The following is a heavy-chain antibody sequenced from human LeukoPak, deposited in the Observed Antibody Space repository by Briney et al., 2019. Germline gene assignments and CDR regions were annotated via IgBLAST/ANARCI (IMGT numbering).Heavy chain of an antibody. V-gene: IGHV5-51*01. CDR2: IYPGDSDT. CDR1: GYSFSSYW. CDR3: VRRDYGYKPYDS. J-gene: IGHJ4*02. D-gene: IGHD5-24*01. Sequence: PGESLKISCKGSGYSFSSYWIGWVRQMPGKGLEWMGIIYPGDSDTIYSLSLQGQVTISVDKSIRIAYLQWSSLKASDTAMYYCVRRDYGYKPYDSWGQGTLVTVSS.